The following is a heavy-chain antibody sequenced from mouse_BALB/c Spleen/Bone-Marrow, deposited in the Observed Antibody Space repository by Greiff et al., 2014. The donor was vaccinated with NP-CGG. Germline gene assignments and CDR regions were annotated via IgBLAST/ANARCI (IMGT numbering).Heavy chain of an antibody. D-gene: IGHD4-1*01. J-gene: IGHJ3*01. CDR3: ARYWSGFAY. CDR1: GYTFTSSW. CDR2: IHPNSGNT. Sequence: QVQLQQSGSVLVRPGASVKLSCKASGYTFTSSWMHWAKQRPGQGLEWIGEIHPNSGNTNYNEKFKGKATLTVDTSPSTAYVDLSSLTSEDSAVYYCARYWSGFAYWGQGTLVTVSA. V-gene: IGHV1S130*01.